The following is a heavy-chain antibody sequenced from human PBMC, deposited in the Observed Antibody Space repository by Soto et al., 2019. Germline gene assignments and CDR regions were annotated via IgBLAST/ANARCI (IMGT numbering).Heavy chain of an antibody. CDR2: IKRDGSEK. CDR3: TLNYYYYYMDV. Sequence: EVQLVESGGGLVQPGGSLRLSCAASGFTFSSYWMSWVRQAPGKGLEWVANIKRDGSEKYYVDSVKGRFTISRDNANNSLYLQMNSLRVEDTAVYYCTLNYYYYYMDVWGKGTTVTVSS. CDR1: GFTFSSYW. J-gene: IGHJ6*03. V-gene: IGHV3-7*01.